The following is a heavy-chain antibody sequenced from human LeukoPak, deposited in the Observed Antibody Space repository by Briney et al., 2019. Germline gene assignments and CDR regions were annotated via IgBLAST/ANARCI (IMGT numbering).Heavy chain of an antibody. CDR3: AREVPHGDYVDY. CDR2: ISSSSSYI. D-gene: IGHD4-17*01. J-gene: IGHJ4*02. Sequence: GGSLRLSCAASGFAFSSYSMNWVRQAPGKGLEWVSSISSSSSYIYYADSVKGRFTISRDNAKNSLYLQMNSLRAEDTAVYYCAREVPHGDYVDYWGQGTLVTVSS. CDR1: GFAFSSYS. V-gene: IGHV3-21*01.